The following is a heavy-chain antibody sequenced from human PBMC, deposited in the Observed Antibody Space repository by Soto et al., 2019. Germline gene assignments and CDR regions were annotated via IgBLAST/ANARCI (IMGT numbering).Heavy chain of an antibody. D-gene: IGHD5-18*01. J-gene: IGHJ4*02. Sequence: SETLSLTCTFSGFAISDTNYYLGWIRQPPGKGLEWIGSIFHSGNTYYNPSLESRVTISVDTSKNQFSLMLNSVTAADTAIYYCARHIRYTYGYFPRYIDQWGPGTLVTVSS. CDR1: GFAISDTNYY. CDR2: IFHSGNT. CDR3: ARHIRYTYGYFPRYIDQ. V-gene: IGHV4-39*01.